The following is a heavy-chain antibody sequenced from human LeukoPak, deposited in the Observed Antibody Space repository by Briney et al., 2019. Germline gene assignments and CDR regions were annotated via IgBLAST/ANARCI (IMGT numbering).Heavy chain of an antibody. Sequence: KPSETLSLTCAVYGGSFSGYYWSWIRQPPGKGLEWIGEINHSGSTNYNPSLKSRVTISVDTSKNQFSLKLSSVTAADTAVYYCARQFTTYDYVWGSYRYYFDYWGQGTLVTVFS. CDR3: ARQFTTYDYVWGSYRYYFDY. D-gene: IGHD3-16*02. J-gene: IGHJ4*02. CDR1: GGSFSGYY. V-gene: IGHV4-34*01. CDR2: INHSGST.